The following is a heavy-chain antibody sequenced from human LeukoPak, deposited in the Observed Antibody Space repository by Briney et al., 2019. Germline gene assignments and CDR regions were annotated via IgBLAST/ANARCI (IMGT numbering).Heavy chain of an antibody. D-gene: IGHD3-22*01. V-gene: IGHV3-21*01. J-gene: IGHJ4*02. CDR3: ARDHSYYDSSGYY. Sequence: KPGGSLRLSCAASGFTFSSYSMNWVRQAPGKGLEWVSSISSSSSYIYYADSVKGRFTISRDNAKNSLYLQMNSLRAEDTAVYYCARDHSYYDSSGYYWGQGTLVTVSS. CDR2: ISSSSSYI. CDR1: GFTFSSYS.